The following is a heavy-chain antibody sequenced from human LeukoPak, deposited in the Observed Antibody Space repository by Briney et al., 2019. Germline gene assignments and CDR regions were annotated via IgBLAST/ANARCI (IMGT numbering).Heavy chain of an antibody. CDR3: AKDKYSPNINNWFDP. Sequence: GGSLRLSCAASGFPFSSYAMSWVRQAPGKGLEWVSAISGSGGSTYYADSVKGRFTISRDNSKHTLYLQMNGLRAEDTAVYYCAKDKYSPNINNWFDPWGQGTLVTVSS. CDR1: GFPFSSYA. D-gene: IGHD5-18*01. CDR2: ISGSGGST. J-gene: IGHJ5*02. V-gene: IGHV3-23*01.